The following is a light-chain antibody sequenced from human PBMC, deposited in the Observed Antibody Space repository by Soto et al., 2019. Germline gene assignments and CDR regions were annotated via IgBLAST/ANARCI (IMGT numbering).Light chain of an antibody. J-gene: IGKJ1*01. CDR2: AAS. CDR1: QSISSY. CDR3: QQSYSTPWM. Sequence: DIQMTQSPSSLSASVGDRVTITCRASQSISSYLNWYQQKPWKAPKLLIYAASSLQSGVPSRFSGSGSGTDFTLTISSLQPEDFATYYCQQSYSTPWMFGQGTKVEIK. V-gene: IGKV1-39*01.